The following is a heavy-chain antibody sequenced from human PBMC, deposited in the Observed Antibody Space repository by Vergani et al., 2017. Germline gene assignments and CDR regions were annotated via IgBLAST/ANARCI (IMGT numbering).Heavy chain of an antibody. J-gene: IGHJ3*02. D-gene: IGHD6-6*01. CDR3: AKSGFVGAFET. Sequence: QVQLVESGGGVVQPGTSLRLSCVVSGFALNRHAMYWVRQAPGKGLEWVAVIWSNGVNKYYADSVRGRFTFSRDNSRYTLDLQMDSLRAEDTAVYFCAKSGFVGAFETWGQGTMVTVSS. CDR2: IWSNGVNK. V-gene: IGHV3-33*08. CDR1: GFALNRHA.